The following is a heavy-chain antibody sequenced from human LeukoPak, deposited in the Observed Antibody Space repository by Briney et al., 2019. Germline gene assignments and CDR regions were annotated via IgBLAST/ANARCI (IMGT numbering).Heavy chain of an antibody. CDR2: INHSGST. Sequence: SETLSLTCAVYGGSFSGYYWSWIRQPPGKGLEWIGEINHSGSTNYNPSLKSRVTISVDTSKNQFSLKLSSVTAADTAVYYCARGPPGWNYLKTKYFQHWVQGTLVTVSS. CDR3: ARGPPGWNYLKTKYFQH. D-gene: IGHD1-7*01. V-gene: IGHV4-34*01. CDR1: GGSFSGYY. J-gene: IGHJ1*01.